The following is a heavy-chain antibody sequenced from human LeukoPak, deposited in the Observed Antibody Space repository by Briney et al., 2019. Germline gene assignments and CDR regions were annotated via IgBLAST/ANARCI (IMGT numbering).Heavy chain of an antibody. CDR3: ARDRITMVRGVQNYYYYYGMDV. Sequence: GASVKVSCKASGYTFTGYYMHWVRQAPGQGLEWMGWINPNSGGTNYAQKFQGWVTMTRDTSISTAYMELSRLRSDDTAVYYCARDRITMVRGVQNYYYYYGMDVWRKGTTVTVSS. CDR1: GYTFTGYY. D-gene: IGHD3-10*01. V-gene: IGHV1-2*04. J-gene: IGHJ6*04. CDR2: INPNSGGT.